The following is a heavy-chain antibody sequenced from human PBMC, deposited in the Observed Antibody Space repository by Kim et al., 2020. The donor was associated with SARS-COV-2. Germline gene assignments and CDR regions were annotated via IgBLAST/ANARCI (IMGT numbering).Heavy chain of an antibody. D-gene: IGHD6-19*01. J-gene: IGHJ6*02. Sequence: GGSLRLSCAASGFTFSSYAMSWVRQAPGKGLEWVSAISGSGGSTYYADSVKGRFTISRDNSKNTLYLQMNSLRAEDTAVYYCAKRDAVAGTYYYYGMDVWGQGTTVTVSS. CDR1: GFTFSSYA. CDR2: ISGSGGST. V-gene: IGHV3-23*01. CDR3: AKRDAVAGTYYYYGMDV.